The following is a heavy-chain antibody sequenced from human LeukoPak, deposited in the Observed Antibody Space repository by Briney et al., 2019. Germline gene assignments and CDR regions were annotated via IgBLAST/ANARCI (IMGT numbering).Heavy chain of an antibody. Sequence: GGSLRLSCAASGFTFDDYAMHWVRQAPGKGLEWVSGISWNSGSIGYADSGKGRFTISRDNAKNSLYLQMNSLRAEDTALYYCAKDFRYCSSTSCYFHAFDIWGQGTMVTVSS. CDR1: GFTFDDYA. D-gene: IGHD2-2*01. V-gene: IGHV3-9*01. CDR3: AKDFRYCSSTSCYFHAFDI. CDR2: ISWNSGSI. J-gene: IGHJ3*02.